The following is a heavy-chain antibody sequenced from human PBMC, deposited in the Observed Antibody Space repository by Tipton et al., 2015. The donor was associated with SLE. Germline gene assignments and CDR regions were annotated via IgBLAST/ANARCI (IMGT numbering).Heavy chain of an antibody. CDR2: IRYDGSNK. CDR3: AKDPSRFYYYYGMDV. J-gene: IGHJ6*02. V-gene: IGHV3-30*02. CDR1: GFTFSSYG. Sequence: GSLRLSCAASGFTFSSYGMHWVRQAPGKGLEWVAFIRYDGSNKYYADSVKGRFTISRDNSKNTLYLQMNSLRAEDTAVYYCAKDPSRFYYYYGMDVWGQGTTVTVSS.